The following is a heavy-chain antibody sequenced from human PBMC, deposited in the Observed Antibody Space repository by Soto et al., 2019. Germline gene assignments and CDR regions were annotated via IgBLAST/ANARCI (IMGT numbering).Heavy chain of an antibody. CDR2: VNPNNGDT. V-gene: IGHV1-8*01. Sequence: QVQLVQSGAELKKPGASVKVSCKASGYTFSNYDMNWVRQATGQGPEWIGWVNPNNGDTGYAQKFQGRVTLTTDISTTTGYMELTSLRSEDPAIYYCAKVSRKGSAIDFDYWGQGTLITVSS. D-gene: IGHD3-10*01. J-gene: IGHJ4*02. CDR3: AKVSRKGSAIDFDY. CDR1: GYTFSNYD.